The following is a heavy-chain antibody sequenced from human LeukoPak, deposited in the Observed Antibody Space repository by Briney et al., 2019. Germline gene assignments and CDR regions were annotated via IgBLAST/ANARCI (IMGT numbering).Heavy chain of an antibody. CDR3: ATLYGSGSYYED. CDR2: INSDGSST. Sequence: GGSLRLSCAASGFTFSSYWMYWVRQAPGKGLVWVSRINSDGSSTSYADSVKGRFTISRDNAKNTLYLQMNSLRAEDTAVYYCATLYGSGSYYEDWGQGTLVTVSS. D-gene: IGHD3-10*01. V-gene: IGHV3-74*01. J-gene: IGHJ4*02. CDR1: GFTFSSYW.